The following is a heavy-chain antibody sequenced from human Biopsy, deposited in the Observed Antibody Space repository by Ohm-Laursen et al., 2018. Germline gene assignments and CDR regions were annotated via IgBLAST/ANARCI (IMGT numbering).Heavy chain of an antibody. V-gene: IGHV1-18*04. CDR1: GYTFTDYF. D-gene: IGHD3-22*01. Sequence: SVKVSCKASGYTFTDYFLHWVRQAPGQGLEWMGWISSSNDNTNYAQKFQGRVTMTADTSTNTAYMELRSLRSDDTAVYYCARDFFDSSGYFYYYNGVDLWGQGTTVTVSS. J-gene: IGHJ6*02. CDR2: ISSSNDNT. CDR3: ARDFFDSSGYFYYYNGVDL.